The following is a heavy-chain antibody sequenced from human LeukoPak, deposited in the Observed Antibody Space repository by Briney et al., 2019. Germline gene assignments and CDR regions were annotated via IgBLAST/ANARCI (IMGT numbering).Heavy chain of an antibody. CDR1: GGSISSYY. CDR2: IYYSGST. CDR3: ARTLGYCSSTSCYKYYYYGMDV. D-gene: IGHD2-2*02. V-gene: IGHV4-59*01. Sequence: PSETLSLTCTVSGGSISSYYWSWIRQPPGKGLEWIGYIYYSGSTNYNPSLKSRVTISEDTSKNQFSLKLSSVTAADTAVYYCARTLGYCSSTSCYKYYYYGMDVWGQGTTVTVSS. J-gene: IGHJ6*02.